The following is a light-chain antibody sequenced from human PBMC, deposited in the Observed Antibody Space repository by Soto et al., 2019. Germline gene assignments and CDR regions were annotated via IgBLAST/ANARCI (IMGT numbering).Light chain of an antibody. J-gene: IGKJ5*01. Sequence: EVVLTQSPGTLSLYTVAIAKLSGSSSQSVSSSYLAWYQQKPGLAPRLLIYDASNRATGIPDRFSGSGSGTDFTLTISSLEPEDSAVYYCQKRHMWPITCGKGQRRAIK. CDR3: QKRHMWPIT. CDR2: DAS. CDR1: QSVSSSY. V-gene: IGKV3D-20*02.